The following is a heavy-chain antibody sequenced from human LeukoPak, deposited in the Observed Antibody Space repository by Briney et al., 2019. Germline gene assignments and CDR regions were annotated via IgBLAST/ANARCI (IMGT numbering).Heavy chain of an antibody. Sequence: GGSLRLSCAASGFTFSSYSMNWVRQAPGKGLEWVSYISSSSSTIYYADSVKGRFTISRDNAKNSLYLQMNSLRDEDTAVYYCARAGDWLEPVHEYFQHWGQGTLVTVSS. D-gene: IGHD3-3*01. CDR3: ARAGDWLEPVHEYFQH. CDR2: ISSSSSTI. J-gene: IGHJ1*01. V-gene: IGHV3-48*02. CDR1: GFTFSSYS.